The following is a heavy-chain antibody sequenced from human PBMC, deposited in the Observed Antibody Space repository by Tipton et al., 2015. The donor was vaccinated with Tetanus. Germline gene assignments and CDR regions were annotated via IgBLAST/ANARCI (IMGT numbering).Heavy chain of an antibody. J-gene: IGHJ4*02. Sequence: TLSLTCAVSGGAFSGYYWSWIRQSPGEGLEWIGAINHSGGTNYNPSLRSRVTMSIDTSQKQVSLKLSSVTAADTAVYYCARPRGYSSGYFYYWGLGTLVTVSP. V-gene: IGHV4-34*01. CDR2: INHSGGT. CDR3: ARPRGYSSGYFYY. D-gene: IGHD3-22*01. CDR1: GGAFSGYY.